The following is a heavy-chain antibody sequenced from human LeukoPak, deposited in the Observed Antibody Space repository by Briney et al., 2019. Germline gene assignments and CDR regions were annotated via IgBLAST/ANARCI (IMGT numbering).Heavy chain of an antibody. CDR1: GYTFTRYY. J-gene: IGHJ4*02. CDR3: AGDSSSPDY. CDR2: INPNSGDT. Sequence: ASVKVSCKASGYTFTRYYLHWLRQAPAQGGAWMGWINPNSGDTNYAQKCQGRVTMTRDTSISTAYMELSRLRSDDTAVYYCAGDSSSPDYWGQGALVTVSS. D-gene: IGHD6-13*01. V-gene: IGHV1-2*02.